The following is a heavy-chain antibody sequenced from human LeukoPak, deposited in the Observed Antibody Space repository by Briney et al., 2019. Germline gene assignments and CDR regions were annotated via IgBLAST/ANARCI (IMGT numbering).Heavy chain of an antibody. CDR1: GFSFSDYY. V-gene: IGHV3-11*01. J-gene: IGHJ4*02. CDR2: ISSHGSSI. D-gene: IGHD2-15*01. CDR3: ARTGQYCSGGTCYSGQFDF. Sequence: GGSLRLSCAASGFSFSDYYVIWIRQAPGRGLEYVSYISSHGSSIHYADSVKGRFTISRDNANNSLFLQMNSLRAEDTAVYYCARTGQYCSGGTCYSGQFDFWGQGTLVTVSS.